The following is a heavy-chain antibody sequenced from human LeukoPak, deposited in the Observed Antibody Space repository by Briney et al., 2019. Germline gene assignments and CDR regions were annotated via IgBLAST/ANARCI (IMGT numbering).Heavy chain of an antibody. J-gene: IGHJ4*02. D-gene: IGHD6-19*01. V-gene: IGHV3-53*01. CDR1: GFTVSSNS. CDR2: IYSGGNT. CDR3: ARRAGEYSHPYDY. Sequence: GGSLRLSCTVSGFTVSSNSMSWVRQAPGKGLEWVSFIYSGGNTHYSDSVKGRFTISRDNSKNTLYLQINSLRADDTAVYYCARRAGEYSHPYDYWGQGTLVTVSS.